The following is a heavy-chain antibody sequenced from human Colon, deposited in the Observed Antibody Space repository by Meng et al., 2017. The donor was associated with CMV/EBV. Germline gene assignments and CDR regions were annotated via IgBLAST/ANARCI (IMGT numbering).Heavy chain of an antibody. CDR1: GYNFSTFC. CDR3: EREYEKDYYFEY. J-gene: IGHJ4*02. Sequence: QVQPVQSGAEGKRPGASVKVPCKASGYNFSTFCIHWGRQAPGQGLGWMGKIYISARTTSAAQRLQGRLSITTDVFTSTAFMELNSLTSGDTAVYYCEREYEKDYYFEYWGQGTLVTVSS. V-gene: IGHV1-46*04. CDR2: IYISARTT. D-gene: IGHD2-8*01.